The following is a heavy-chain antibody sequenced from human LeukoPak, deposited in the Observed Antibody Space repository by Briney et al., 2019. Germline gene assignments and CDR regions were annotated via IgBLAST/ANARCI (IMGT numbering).Heavy chain of an antibody. Sequence: SETLSLTCNVSGASIGSDSYSWVWLRQPPGTALEWIGSVYYSGSTYYTPSLKSRVTISLDMSRNHFSLRLNSVAAADTAVYYCARRYKDMVVVPAVFYFDYWGRGILVTVSS. J-gene: IGHJ4*02. CDR2: VYYSGST. V-gene: IGHV4-39*02. CDR3: ARRYKDMVVVPAVFYFDY. CDR1: GASIGSDSYS. D-gene: IGHD2-2*01.